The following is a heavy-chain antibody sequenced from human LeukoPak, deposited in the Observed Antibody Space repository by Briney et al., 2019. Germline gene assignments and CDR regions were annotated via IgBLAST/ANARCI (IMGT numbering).Heavy chain of an antibody. CDR3: ARGITGTTTPPFDY. CDR1: GGSFSGYY. D-gene: IGHD1-7*01. Sequence: SETLSLTCAVYGGSFSGYYWSWIRQPPGKGLEWIGSIYYSGSTYYNPSLKSRVTISVDTSKNQFSLKLSSVTAADTAVYYCARGITGTTTPPFDYWGQGTLVTVSS. V-gene: IGHV4-34*01. CDR2: IYYSGST. J-gene: IGHJ4*02.